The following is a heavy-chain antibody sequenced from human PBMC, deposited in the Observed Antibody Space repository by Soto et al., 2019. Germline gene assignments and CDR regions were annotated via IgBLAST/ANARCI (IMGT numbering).Heavy chain of an antibody. J-gene: IGHJ4*02. D-gene: IGHD3-3*01. CDR1: GGSVSSGSYY. V-gene: IGHV4-61*01. CDR3: ARAPTYYDFWSGYFDY. Sequence: SETLSLTCTVSGGSVSSGSYYWSWIRQPPGKGLEWIGYIYYSGSTNYNPSLKSRVTISVDTSKNQFSLKLSSVTAADTAVYYCARAPTYYDFWSGYFDYWGQGTLVTVSS. CDR2: IYYSGST.